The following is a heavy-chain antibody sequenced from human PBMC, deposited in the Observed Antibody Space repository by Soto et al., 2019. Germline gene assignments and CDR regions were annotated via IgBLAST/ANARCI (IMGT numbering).Heavy chain of an antibody. CDR3: AKESGYGGPDYYYGMDV. D-gene: IGHD5-12*01. J-gene: IGHJ6*02. V-gene: IGHV3-23*01. Sequence: GGSLRLSCVASGFTFSSYAMSWVRQAPGKGLEWVSAISGSGGSTYYADSVKGRFTISRDNSKNTLYLQMNSLRAEDTAVYYCAKESGYGGPDYYYGMDVWGQGTTVTVSS. CDR1: GFTFSSYA. CDR2: ISGSGGST.